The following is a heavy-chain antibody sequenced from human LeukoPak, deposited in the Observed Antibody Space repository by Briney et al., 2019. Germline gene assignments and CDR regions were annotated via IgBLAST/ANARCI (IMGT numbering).Heavy chain of an antibody. CDR1: GGSISSYY. D-gene: IGHD3-22*01. Sequence: SETLSVTCTVSGGSISSYYWSWIRQPPGKGLEWIGYIYYSGSTNYNPSLKSRVTISVDTSKNQFSLKLSSVTAADTAVYYCARAPAGYYYDSSGSYYGMDVWGQGTTVTVSS. J-gene: IGHJ6*02. CDR3: ARAPAGYYYDSSGSYYGMDV. V-gene: IGHV4-59*01. CDR2: IYYSGST.